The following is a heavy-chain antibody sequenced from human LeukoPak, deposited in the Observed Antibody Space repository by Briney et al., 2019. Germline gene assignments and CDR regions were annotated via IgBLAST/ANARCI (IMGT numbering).Heavy chain of an antibody. J-gene: IGHJ5*02. CDR2: IKQEGSEK. V-gene: IGHV3-7*01. Sequence: PGGSLRLSRAASGFTFSSYWMSWVRQAAGKGLEWVANIKQEGSEKYYVDSVKGRFTISRDNAKNSLYLQMNSLRAEDTAVYYCARGQIQLCFPWGQGPLVTVSS. CDR3: ARGQIQLCFP. D-gene: IGHD5-18*01. CDR1: GFTFSSYW.